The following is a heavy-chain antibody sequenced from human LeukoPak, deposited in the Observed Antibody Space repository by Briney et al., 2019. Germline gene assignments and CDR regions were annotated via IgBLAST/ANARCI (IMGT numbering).Heavy chain of an antibody. V-gene: IGHV1-69*05. D-gene: IGHD2-15*01. J-gene: IGHJ4*02. CDR1: GGTFSSYA. CDR3: ARDPIPPYCSGGSCYSMNYFDY. CDR2: IIPIFGTA. Sequence: SVKVSCKASGGTFSSYAISWVRQAPGQGLEWMGRIIPIFGTANYAQKFQGRVTITTDESTSTAYMELSSLRSEDTAVYYCARDPIPPYCSGGSCYSMNYFDYWGQRTLVTVSS.